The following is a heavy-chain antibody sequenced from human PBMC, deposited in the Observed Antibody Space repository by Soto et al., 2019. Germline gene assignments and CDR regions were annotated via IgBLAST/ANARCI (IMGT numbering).Heavy chain of an antibody. CDR3: TRVGARSCSGATCPMAY. CDR1: GGSISSYY. CDR2: IYYSGST. D-gene: IGHD2-15*01. J-gene: IGHJ4*02. V-gene: IGHV4-59*12. Sequence: PSETLSLTCTVSGGSISSYYWSWIRQPPGKGLEWIGYIYYSGSTNYNPSLKSRVTISVDTSKNHFSLKLSSVTAADTAVYYCTRVGARSCSGATCPMAYWGQGALVTVSS.